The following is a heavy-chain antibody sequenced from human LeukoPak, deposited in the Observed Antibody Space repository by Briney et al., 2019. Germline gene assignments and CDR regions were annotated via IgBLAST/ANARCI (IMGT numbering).Heavy chain of an antibody. CDR1: GFTFDDYA. V-gene: IGHV3-9*01. CDR3: AKDTYSTSLTGFDH. Sequence: GGSLRLSCAASGFTFDDYAMQWVRQAPGKGLEWVSGISWNGGSIGYADSVKGRFTISRDNAKNPLYLQMNSLRAEDTALYYCAKDTYSTSLTGFDHWGQGTLVTVSS. J-gene: IGHJ4*02. D-gene: IGHD6-6*01. CDR2: ISWNGGSI.